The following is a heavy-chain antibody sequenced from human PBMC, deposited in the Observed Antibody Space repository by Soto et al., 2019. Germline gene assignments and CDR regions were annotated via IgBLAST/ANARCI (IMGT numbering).Heavy chain of an antibody. D-gene: IGHD6-13*01. CDR1: GYTFTSYG. J-gene: IGHJ6*03. V-gene: IGHV1-18*01. CDR2: ISAYNGNT. CDR3: ARDLGKSIAAAIRDMDV. Sequence: QVQLVQSGAEVKKPGDSVKVSCKASGYTFTSYGISWVRQAPGQGLEWMGWISAYNGNTNYAQKLQGRGTKTTDTSTSKAYMELRSLRSDDTAVYYCARDLGKSIAAAIRDMDVWVKGTTVTVAS.